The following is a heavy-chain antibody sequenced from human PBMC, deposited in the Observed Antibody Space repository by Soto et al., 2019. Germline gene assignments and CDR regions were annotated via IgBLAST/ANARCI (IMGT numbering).Heavy chain of an antibody. Sequence: QVQLVQSGAEVKKPGSSVKVSCKASGYTFTSYDITWFGRALGKGLEWMGWRNPNSGNTGYAQKFQGRVTMTRNTSISTAYMELSSLRSEDTAVYYCARGVEMATIFPDYWGQGTLVTVSS. J-gene: IGHJ4*02. D-gene: IGHD5-12*01. CDR2: RNPNSGNT. V-gene: IGHV1-8*01. CDR1: GYTFTSYD. CDR3: ARGVEMATIFPDY.